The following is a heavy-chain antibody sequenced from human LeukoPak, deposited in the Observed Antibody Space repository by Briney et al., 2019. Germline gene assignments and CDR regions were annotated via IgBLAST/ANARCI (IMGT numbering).Heavy chain of an antibody. D-gene: IGHD6-19*01. CDR1: GCTFSSYA. Sequence: SVKVSCKASGCTFSSYAISWVRQAPGQGLEWMGRIIPIFGTANYAQKFQGRVTITTDESTSTAYMELSSLRSEDTAVYYCARDATVEAVAGGFDYWGQGTLVTVSS. J-gene: IGHJ4*02. V-gene: IGHV1-69*05. CDR2: IIPIFGTA. CDR3: ARDATVEAVAGGFDY.